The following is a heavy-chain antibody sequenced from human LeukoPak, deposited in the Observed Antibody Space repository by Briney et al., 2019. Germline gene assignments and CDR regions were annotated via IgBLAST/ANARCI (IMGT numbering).Heavy chain of an antibody. Sequence: PSQTLSLTCTVSGGSISSGSYYWSWIRQPAGKGLEWIGRIYTSGSTNYNPSLKSRVTISVDTSKNQFSLKLSSVTAADTAVYYCARIRYFDWLYRFDDAFDIWGQGTMVTVSS. CDR1: GGSISSGSYY. J-gene: IGHJ3*02. V-gene: IGHV4-61*02. D-gene: IGHD3-9*01. CDR2: IYTSGST. CDR3: ARIRYFDWLYRFDDAFDI.